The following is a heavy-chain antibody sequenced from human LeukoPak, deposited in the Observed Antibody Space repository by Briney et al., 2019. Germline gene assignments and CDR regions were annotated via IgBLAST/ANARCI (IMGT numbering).Heavy chain of an antibody. V-gene: IGHV4-38-2*02. CDR3: AREIYDSSGYYHY. CDR2: LYHSGST. D-gene: IGHD3-22*01. Sequence: SETLSLTCTVSGYSLSSGYYRGWIRPPPGKGLEWIGSLYHSGSTYHTPSLKSRVTFSVDTSKNQFALKLTSVTAADTAVYYCAREIYDSSGYYHYWGQGTLVTVSS. CDR1: GYSLSSGYY. J-gene: IGHJ4*02.